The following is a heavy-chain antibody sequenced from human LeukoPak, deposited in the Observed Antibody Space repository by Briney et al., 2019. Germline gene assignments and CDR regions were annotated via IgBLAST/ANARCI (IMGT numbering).Heavy chain of an antibody. V-gene: IGHV4-39*01. CDR3: ARQWYSSSWYYFDY. J-gene: IGHJ4*02. Sequence: SETLSLTCTVSGGSISSSSCYWGWIRQPPGKGLERIGSIYYSGSTYYNPSLKSRVTISVDTSKNQFSLKLSSVTAADTAVYYCARQWYSSSWYYFDYWGQGTLVTVSS. CDR1: GGSISSSSCY. D-gene: IGHD6-13*01. CDR2: IYYSGST.